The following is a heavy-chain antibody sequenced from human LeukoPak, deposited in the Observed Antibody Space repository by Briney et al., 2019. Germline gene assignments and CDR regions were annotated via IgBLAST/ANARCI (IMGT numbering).Heavy chain of an antibody. CDR3: ARVGEIVVVVAARVPDYFDY. D-gene: IGHD2-15*01. Sequence: SETLSLTCTVSGYSISSGYYWGWIRQPPGKGLEWIGSIYHSGSTYYNPSLKSRVTISVDTSKNQFSLKLSSVTAADTAVYYCARVGEIVVVVAARVPDYFDYWGQGTLVTVSS. J-gene: IGHJ4*02. CDR1: GYSISSGYY. CDR2: IYHSGST. V-gene: IGHV4-38-2*02.